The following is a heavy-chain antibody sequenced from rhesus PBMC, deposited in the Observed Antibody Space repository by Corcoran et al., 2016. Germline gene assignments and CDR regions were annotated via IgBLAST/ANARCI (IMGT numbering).Heavy chain of an antibody. J-gene: IGHJ4*01. Sequence: QVQLQESGPGVVKPSETLSLTCAVSGGSISDSYRWSWIRHPPGKGLDWIGYFYGSSKSTNYNPSLKSRVTISKDTSKNQFYLKLSSVTAADTAVYYCARGVGAAAGIDYWGQGVLVTVSS. V-gene: IGHV4S10*01. D-gene: IGHD6-25*01. CDR2: FYGSSKST. CDR1: GGSISDSYR. CDR3: ARGVGAAAGIDY.